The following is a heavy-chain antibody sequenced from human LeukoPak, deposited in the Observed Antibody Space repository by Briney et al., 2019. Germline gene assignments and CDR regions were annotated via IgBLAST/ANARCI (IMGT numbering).Heavy chain of an antibody. CDR1: GFTSSSYG. Sequence: GRSLRLSCAASGFTSSSYGMHWVRQAPGKGLEWVAVISYDGSNKYYADSVKGRFTISRDNSKNTLYLKMNSLRAEDTAVYYCAAHTSAGTWAFDIWGQGTMVTVSS. V-gene: IGHV3-30*03. J-gene: IGHJ3*02. CDR3: AAHTSAGTWAFDI. D-gene: IGHD6-13*01. CDR2: ISYDGSNK.